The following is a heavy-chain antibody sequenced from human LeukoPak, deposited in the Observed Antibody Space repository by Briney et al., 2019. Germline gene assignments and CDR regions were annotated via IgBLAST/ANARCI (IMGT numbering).Heavy chain of an antibody. J-gene: IGHJ4*02. CDR1: GFIFSSYA. CDR2: ISTSGGST. D-gene: IGHD3-16*02. CDR3: FDYVWGSYRQP. V-gene: IGHV3-23*01. Sequence: GGSLRLSCAASGFIFSSYAMSWVRQAPGKGLECVSDISTSGGSTYYADSVKGRFTISRDNSKNTLYLQMNSLRAEDTAVYYCFDYVWGSYRQPWGQGTLVTVSS.